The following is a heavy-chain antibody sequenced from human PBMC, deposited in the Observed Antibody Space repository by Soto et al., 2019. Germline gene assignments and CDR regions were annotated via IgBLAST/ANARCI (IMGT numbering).Heavy chain of an antibody. D-gene: IGHD3-3*01. J-gene: IGHJ6*03. CDR2: IYYSGST. CDR1: GGSISSYY. V-gene: IGHV4-59*01. CDR3: ARAELRITIFGVVNYYMDV. Sequence: SETLSLTCTVSGGSISSYYWSWIRQPPGKGLEWIGYIYYSGSTNYNPSLKSRVTISLDTSKNQFSLKLSSVTAADTAVYYCARAELRITIFGVVNYYMDVWGKGTTVTVSS.